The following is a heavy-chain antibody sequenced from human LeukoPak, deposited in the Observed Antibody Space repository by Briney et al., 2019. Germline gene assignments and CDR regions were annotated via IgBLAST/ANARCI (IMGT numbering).Heavy chain of an antibody. J-gene: IGHJ4*02. Sequence: GGSLRLSCAASGFTFSSYGMHWVRPAPGKGLEWVAVISYDGSNKYYAASVKGRFTISRDNSKNTLYLQMNSLRAEDTAVYYCAKDEGSYCDYWGQGTLVTVSS. V-gene: IGHV3-30*18. D-gene: IGHD1-26*01. CDR3: AKDEGSYCDY. CDR2: ISYDGSNK. CDR1: GFTFSSYG.